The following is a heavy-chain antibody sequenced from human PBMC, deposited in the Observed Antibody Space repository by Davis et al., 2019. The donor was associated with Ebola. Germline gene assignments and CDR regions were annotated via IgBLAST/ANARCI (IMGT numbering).Heavy chain of an antibody. Sequence: ASVKVSCKASGYTFTSYGISWVRQAPGQGLEWMGWISAYNGNTNYAQKLQGRVIMTTDTSTSTAYMELRSLRSDDTAVYYCARDGDQLLFNGMDVWGQGTTVTVSS. D-gene: IGHD2-2*01. V-gene: IGHV1-18*01. CDR2: ISAYNGNT. J-gene: IGHJ6*02. CDR3: ARDGDQLLFNGMDV. CDR1: GYTFTSYG.